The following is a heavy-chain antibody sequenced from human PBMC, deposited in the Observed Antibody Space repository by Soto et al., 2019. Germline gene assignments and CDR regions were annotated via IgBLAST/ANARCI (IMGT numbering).Heavy chain of an antibody. CDR3: ARTAYDILTGYRPYYFDY. J-gene: IGHJ4*02. Sequence: QVQLVESGGGLVKPGGSLRLSCAASGFTFSDYYMSWIRQAPGKGLEWVSYISSSNSYTNYAESVKGRFTISRDNAKNSLYLQMNSLRAEDTAVYYCARTAYDILTGYRPYYFDYWGQGTLVTVSS. CDR1: GFTFSDYY. CDR2: ISSSNSYT. V-gene: IGHV3-11*05. D-gene: IGHD3-9*01.